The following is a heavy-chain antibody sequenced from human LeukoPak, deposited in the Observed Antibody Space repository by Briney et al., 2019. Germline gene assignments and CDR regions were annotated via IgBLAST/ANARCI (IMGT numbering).Heavy chain of an antibody. V-gene: IGHV1-8*01. D-gene: IGHD1-26*01. J-gene: IGHJ4*02. Sequence: ASVKVSCKASGYTFTSYDINWVRQATGQGLEWMGWMNPNSGNTGYAQKFQGRVTMTRNTSISTAYMELSSLRSEDTAVYYCARAALLRRSGSYRRDLKGLDYWGQGTLVTVSS. CDR2: MNPNSGNT. CDR1: GYTFTSYD. CDR3: ARAALLRRSGSYRRDLKGLDY.